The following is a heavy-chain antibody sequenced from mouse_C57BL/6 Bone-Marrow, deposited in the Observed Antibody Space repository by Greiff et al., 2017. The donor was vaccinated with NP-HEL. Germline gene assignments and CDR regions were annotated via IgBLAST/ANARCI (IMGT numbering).Heavy chain of an antibody. V-gene: IGHV5-6*01. CDR2: ISSGGSYT. CDR3: ARPHYYGSRGPYWYFDV. Sequence: EVMLVESGGDLVKPGGSLKLSCAASGFTFSSYGMSWVRQTPDKRLEWVATISSGGSYTYYPDSVKGRFTISRDNAKNTLYLQMSSLKSEDTAMYYCARPHYYGSRGPYWYFDVWGTGTTVTVSS. D-gene: IGHD1-1*01. CDR1: GFTFSSYG. J-gene: IGHJ1*03.